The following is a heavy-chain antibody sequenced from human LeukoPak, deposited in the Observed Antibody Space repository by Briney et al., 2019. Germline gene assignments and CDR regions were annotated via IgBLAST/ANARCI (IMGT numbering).Heavy chain of an antibody. J-gene: IGHJ4*02. V-gene: IGHV1-8*01. D-gene: IGHD3-3*01. CDR1: GYTFTSYD. Sequence: ASVKVSCKASGYTFTSYDINWVRQATGQGLEWMGWMSPNSGNTGYAQKFQGRVTMTRNTSISTAYMELSSLRSEDTAVYYCARGLDYYDFWSGYYTGDYWGQGTLVTVSS. CDR3: ARGLDYYDFWSGYYTGDY. CDR2: MSPNSGNT.